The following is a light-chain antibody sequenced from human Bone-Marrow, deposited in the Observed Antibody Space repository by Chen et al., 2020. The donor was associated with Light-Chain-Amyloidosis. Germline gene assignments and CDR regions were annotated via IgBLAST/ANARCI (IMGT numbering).Light chain of an antibody. Sequence: SYELTQPPSLSVSLGQTARITCSGDDLPTKYAYWYQQKPGRAPVLVIHRDTDRPSGISEQFSGSSSGTTATLTISGVQAEGEADYHCQSADSSGTYEVVFGGGTKLTVL. J-gene: IGLJ2*01. CDR2: RDT. V-gene: IGLV3-25*03. CDR1: DLPTKY. CDR3: QSADSSGTYEVV.